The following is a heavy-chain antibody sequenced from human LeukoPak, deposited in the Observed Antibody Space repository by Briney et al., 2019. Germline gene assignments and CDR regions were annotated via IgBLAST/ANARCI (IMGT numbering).Heavy chain of an antibody. CDR2: IYYSGST. V-gene: IGHV4-59*08. D-gene: IGHD4-17*01. CDR1: GGPISSYY. CDR3: ARHYGDYHLSLDC. Sequence: SETLSLTCTVSGGPISSYYWSWIRQPPGKGLEWIGYIYYSGSTNYNPSLKSRVTISVDTSKNQFSLKLSSVTAADTAVYYCARHYGDYHLSLDCWGQGTLVTVSS. J-gene: IGHJ4*02.